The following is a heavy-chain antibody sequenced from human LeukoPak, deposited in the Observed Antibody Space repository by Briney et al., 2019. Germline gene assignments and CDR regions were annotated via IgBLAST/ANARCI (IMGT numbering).Heavy chain of an antibody. CDR1: GFTFSSYA. CDR3: AKDPWELPHHPVYYFDY. V-gene: IGHV3-23*01. J-gene: IGHJ4*02. D-gene: IGHD1-26*01. Sequence: PGGSLRLSCAASGFTFSSYAMSWVRQAPGKGLEWVSAISGSGGSTYYADSVKGRFTISRDNSKNTLYLQMNSLRAEDTAVYYCAKDPWELPHHPVYYFDYWGQGTLVTVSS. CDR2: ISGSGGST.